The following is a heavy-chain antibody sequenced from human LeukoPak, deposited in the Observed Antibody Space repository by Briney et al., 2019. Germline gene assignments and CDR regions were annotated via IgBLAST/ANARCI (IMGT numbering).Heavy chain of an antibody. CDR2: ISWNSNTI. V-gene: IGHV3-9*01. Sequence: GRSLRLSCAASGFTFDDYVMDWVRQAPGKGLEWVSSISWNSNTIDYADSVKGRFTISRDNAKNSLYLQMNSLRVEETALYYCTKKANEAFDIWGQGTMVTVSS. CDR1: GFTFDDYV. CDR3: TKKANEAFDI. J-gene: IGHJ3*02.